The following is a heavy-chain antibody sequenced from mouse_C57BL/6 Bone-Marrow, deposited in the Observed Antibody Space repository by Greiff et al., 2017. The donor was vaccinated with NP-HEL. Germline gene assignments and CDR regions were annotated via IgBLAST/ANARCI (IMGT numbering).Heavy chain of an antibody. D-gene: IGHD4-1*02. CDR3: ARRSTGTALFDY. J-gene: IGHJ2*01. Sequence: EVMLVESGGGLVKPGGSLKLSCAASGFTFSDYGMHWVRQAPEKGLEWVAYISSGSSTIYYADTVKGRFTISRDNAKNTLFLQMTSLRSEDTAMYYCARRSTGTALFDYWGQGTTLTVSS. CDR1: GFTFSDYG. V-gene: IGHV5-17*01. CDR2: ISSGSSTI.